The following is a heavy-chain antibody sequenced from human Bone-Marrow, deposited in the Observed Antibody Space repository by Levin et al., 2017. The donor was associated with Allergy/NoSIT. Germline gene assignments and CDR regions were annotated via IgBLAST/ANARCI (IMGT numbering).Heavy chain of an antibody. CDR2: IDTSTGYT. CDR1: GITFSGYG. V-gene: IGHV3-21*01. D-gene: IGHD2-15*01. Sequence: GESLKISCAAAGITFSGYGMNWVRLAPGKGLEWVSSIDTSTGYTYYPDSLRGRFTISSDNPKNSLYLQMNSLRVEDTAVYYCVRGSWPRIWGQGTMVTVSS. CDR3: VRGSWPRI. J-gene: IGHJ3*02.